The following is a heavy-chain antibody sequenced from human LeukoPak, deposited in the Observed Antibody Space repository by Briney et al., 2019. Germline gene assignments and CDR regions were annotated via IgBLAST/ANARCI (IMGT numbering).Heavy chain of an antibody. CDR2: VASDGST. CDR1: GITVSSNY. J-gene: IGHJ4*02. D-gene: IGHD5-12*01. Sequence: PGGSLRLSCAASGITVSSNYMSWVRQAPGKGLEWVSVVASDGSTKYADSVKGRFAISRDNSKNTLYLQMNSLRAEDTGVYYCAKATVGGYGDWGQGTLVTVSS. CDR3: AKATVGGYGD. V-gene: IGHV3-53*01.